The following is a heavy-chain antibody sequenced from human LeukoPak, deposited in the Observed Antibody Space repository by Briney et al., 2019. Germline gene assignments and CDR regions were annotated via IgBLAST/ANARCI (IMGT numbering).Heavy chain of an antibody. V-gene: IGHV3-23*01. CDR3: AKHPLRVYCSSTSCPGPHDY. Sequence: GGSLRLSCAGSGFTSSVFGMNWVRQAPGKGLEWVSAISGSGGSTYYADSVKGRFTISRDNSKNTLYLQMNSLRAEDTAVYYCAKHPLRVYCSSTSCPGPHDYWGQGTLVTVSS. CDR2: ISGSGGST. J-gene: IGHJ4*02. D-gene: IGHD2-2*01. CDR1: GFTSSVFG.